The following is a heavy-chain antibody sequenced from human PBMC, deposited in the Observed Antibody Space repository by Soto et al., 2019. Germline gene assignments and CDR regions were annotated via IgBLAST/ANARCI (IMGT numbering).Heavy chain of an antibody. V-gene: IGHV3-23*01. CDR3: VTDLNWQGH. CDR2: ISGSGGST. J-gene: IGHJ4*02. CDR1: GFTFSSYA. Sequence: GGSLRLSCAASGFTFSSYAMSWVRQAPGKGLEWVSAISGSGGSTYYADSVKGRFTISRDNAKNSLYLQMNSLRDEDSAVHYCVTDLNWQGHWGQGTLVTVSS.